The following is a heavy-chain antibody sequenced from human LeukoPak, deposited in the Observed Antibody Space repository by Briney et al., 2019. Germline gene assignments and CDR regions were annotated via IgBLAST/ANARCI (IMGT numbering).Heavy chain of an antibody. CDR3: ARALIAAAVPCFDY. CDR1: GGSISSSSYY. D-gene: IGHD6-13*01. Sequence: SETLSLTCAVSGGSISSSSYYWGWIRQPPGKGLEWIGSIYYSGSTYYNPSLKSRVTISVDTSKNQFSLKLSSVTAADTAVYYCARALIAAAVPCFDYWGQGTLVTVSS. CDR2: IYYSGST. V-gene: IGHV4-39*07. J-gene: IGHJ4*02.